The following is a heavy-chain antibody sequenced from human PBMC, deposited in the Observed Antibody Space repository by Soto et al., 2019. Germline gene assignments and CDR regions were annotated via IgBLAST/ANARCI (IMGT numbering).Heavy chain of an antibody. V-gene: IGHV1-18*01. Sequence: QVQLAQSANEVKKPGASVRVSCKAAGYTFIRYGIAWVRQAPGQGLAWMGWISPYNDYTVYAQKFQGRVSMTADTSTRTVYMNLRGLKSDDTAVYYGARGGYYDNSWGKLSHYGLDVWGQGTSVSVSS. J-gene: IGHJ6*02. CDR2: ISPYNDYT. CDR3: ARGGYYDNSWGKLSHYGLDV. CDR1: GYTFIRYG. D-gene: IGHD3-16*01.